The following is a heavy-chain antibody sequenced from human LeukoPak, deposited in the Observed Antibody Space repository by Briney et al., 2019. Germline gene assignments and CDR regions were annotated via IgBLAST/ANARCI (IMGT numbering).Heavy chain of an antibody. D-gene: IGHD3-22*01. Sequence: SETLSLTCTVSGGSISSGDYYWSWIRQPPGKGLEWIAYMYYSGSTYYNPSLKSRVTMSADTSKDQLSQKLSSVTAADTAVYYCARPYYYDSRIDPWGQGILVTVSS. CDR2: MYYSGST. V-gene: IGHV4-30-4*01. J-gene: IGHJ5*02. CDR3: ARPYYYDSRIDP. CDR1: GGSISSGDYY.